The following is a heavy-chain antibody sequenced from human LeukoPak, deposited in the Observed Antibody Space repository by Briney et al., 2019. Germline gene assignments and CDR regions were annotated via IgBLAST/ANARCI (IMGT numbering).Heavy chain of an antibody. CDR2: ISSSGST. CDR3: ARGPYSYDSSGAFDI. V-gene: IGHV4-61*02. J-gene: IGHJ3*02. Sequence: SETLSLTCTVSGDSISSGDYYWRWIRQPARKGLEWIGRISSSGSTNYNPSLKSRVTISVDTSKNQFSLKLSSVTAADTAVYFCARGPYSYDSSGAFDIWGQGTMVTVSS. CDR1: GDSISSGDYY. D-gene: IGHD3-22*01.